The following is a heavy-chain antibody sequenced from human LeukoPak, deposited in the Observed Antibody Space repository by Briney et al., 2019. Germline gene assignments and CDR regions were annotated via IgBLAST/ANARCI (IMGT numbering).Heavy chain of an antibody. D-gene: IGHD6-19*01. Sequence: SETLSLTCTVSGVSISSYYWNWIRQPPGTGLEWIGYIYYSGSTNYNHSLTSRVTISVDTSKNQFSLKLSSVTAADTAVYYCARAKYSSGWFDPWGQGTLVTVSS. CDR2: IYYSGST. CDR3: ARAKYSSGWFDP. V-gene: IGHV4-59*01. J-gene: IGHJ5*02. CDR1: GVSISSYY.